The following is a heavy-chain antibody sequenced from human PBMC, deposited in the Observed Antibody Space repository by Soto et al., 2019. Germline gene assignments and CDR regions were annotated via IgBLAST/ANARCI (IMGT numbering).Heavy chain of an antibody. J-gene: IGHJ4*02. CDR2: ISAYNGNT. D-gene: IGHD3-9*01. CDR1: GYTFTSYG. Sequence: RASVKVSCKASGYTFTSYGITWVRQAPGQGLEWMGWISAYNGNTNYAQKLQGRVTMTTDTSTRTAYMELRSLRSDDTAMYYCARTPILTASFGLDYWGQGTLVTVSS. V-gene: IGHV1-18*04. CDR3: ARTPILTASFGLDY.